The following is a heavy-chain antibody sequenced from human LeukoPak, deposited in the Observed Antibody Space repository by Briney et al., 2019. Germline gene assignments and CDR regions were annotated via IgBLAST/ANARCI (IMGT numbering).Heavy chain of an antibody. D-gene: IGHD5-12*01. CDR1: GYTFTSYG. CDR2: INPNSGGT. CDR3: ARGGYDYTGFDY. Sequence: ASVKVSCKASGYTFTSYGISWVRQAPGQGLEWMGWINPNSGGTNYAQKFQGRVTMTRDTSISTAYMELSRLRSDDTAVYYCARGGYDYTGFDYWGQGTLVTVSS. J-gene: IGHJ4*02. V-gene: IGHV1-2*02.